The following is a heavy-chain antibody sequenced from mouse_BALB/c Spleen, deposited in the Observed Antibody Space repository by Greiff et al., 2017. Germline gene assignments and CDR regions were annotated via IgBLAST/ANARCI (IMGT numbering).Heavy chain of an antibody. V-gene: IGHV1-4*02. CDR3: ARYITAGVGTRIYWYFDV. Sequence: VQLQQSAAELARPGASVKMSCTASGYTFTSYTMHWVKQRPGQGLEWIGYINPSSGYTEYNQKFKDKTTLTADKSSSTAYMQLSSLTSEDSAVYYCARYITAGVGTRIYWYFDVWGAGTTVTVSS. CDR2: INPSSGYT. J-gene: IGHJ1*01. D-gene: IGHD1-1*01. CDR1: GYTFTSYT.